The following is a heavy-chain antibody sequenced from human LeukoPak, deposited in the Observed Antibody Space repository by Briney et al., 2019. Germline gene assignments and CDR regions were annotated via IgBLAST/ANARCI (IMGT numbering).Heavy chain of an antibody. D-gene: IGHD1-1*01. CDR1: GFTFSDYA. J-gene: IGHJ4*02. CDR2: ASYYVGKQ. V-gene: IGHV3-23*01. Sequence: GGTLRLSCAASGFTFSDYAMSWVRQAPGKGLEWVSTASYYVGKQYHADSVRGRFTVSRDNSRNTVSLQMSGLRVEDTGIYYCAKAGIGADGAGFLCEYWGQGTLVTVSS. CDR3: AKAGIGADGAGFLCEY.